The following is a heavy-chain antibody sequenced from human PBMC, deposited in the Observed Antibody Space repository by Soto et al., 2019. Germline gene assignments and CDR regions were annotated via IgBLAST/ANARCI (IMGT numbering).Heavy chain of an antibody. CDR1: GYSFTSHW. CDR2: IYPGDSDT. D-gene: IGHD5-18*01. J-gene: IGHJ4*02. Sequence: GESLKISCKGSGYSFTSHWIGWVRQTPGRGLEWMGIIYPGDSDTRYSPSFQGQVTISADQSITTAYLLWSSLKAADTAIYYCARQVEDGYSYGYGYWGQGTLVTVSS. V-gene: IGHV5-51*01. CDR3: ARQVEDGYSYGYGY.